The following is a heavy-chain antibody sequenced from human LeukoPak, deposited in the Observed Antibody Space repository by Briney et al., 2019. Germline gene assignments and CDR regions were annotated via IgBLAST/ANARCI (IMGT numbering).Heavy chain of an antibody. D-gene: IGHD2-15*01. J-gene: IGHJ4*02. Sequence: GGSLGLSCAASGFIFNTYWMTWVRQAPGKGLEWVGRIKSEVDGGTTDYAAPVKGRFTIARDDSKNTLYLQMNSLKSEDTAVYYCTTIRGFCGGRSCLGYWGQGTLVTVSS. CDR1: GFIFNTYW. CDR2: IKSEVDGGTT. V-gene: IGHV3-15*01. CDR3: TTIRGFCGGRSCLGY.